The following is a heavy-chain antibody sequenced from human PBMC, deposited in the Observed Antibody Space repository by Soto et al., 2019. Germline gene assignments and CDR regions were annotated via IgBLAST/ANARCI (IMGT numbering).Heavy chain of an antibody. CDR2: IKSKTDVGTT. D-gene: IGHD3-22*01. Sequence: GGSLRLSCAASGFTFTNAWINWVRQAPGKGLEWVGRIKSKTDVGTTDYAEPVKGRFAISRDDSNNMVYLQMNSLKIEDTAVYYCKMDSYSTIIIVRFDYWGHGTLVTVYS. J-gene: IGHJ4*01. V-gene: IGHV3-15*07. CDR1: GFTFTNAW. CDR3: KMDSYSTIIIVRFDY.